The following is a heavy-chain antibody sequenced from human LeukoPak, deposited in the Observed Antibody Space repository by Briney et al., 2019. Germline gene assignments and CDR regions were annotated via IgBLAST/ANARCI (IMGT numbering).Heavy chain of an antibody. Sequence: SETLSLTCAVYGGSFSGYYWSWIRQPPGKGLEWIGEINHSGSTNYNPSLKSRVTISIDTSKNQFSLRLSSVTAADTAAYYCARGRVSYGLGVWGQGTTVTVSS. V-gene: IGHV4-34*01. CDR1: GGSFSGYY. CDR3: ARGRVSYGLGV. CDR2: INHSGST. D-gene: IGHD5-18*01. J-gene: IGHJ6*02.